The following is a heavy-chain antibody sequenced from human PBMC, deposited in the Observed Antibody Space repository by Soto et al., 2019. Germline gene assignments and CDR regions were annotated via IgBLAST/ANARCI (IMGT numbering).Heavy chain of an antibody. D-gene: IGHD6-19*01. CDR3: ARGIAVAGPDDAFDI. J-gene: IGHJ3*02. V-gene: IGHV1-69*02. CDR1: GGTFSSYT. CDR2: IIPILGIA. Sequence: QVQLVQSGAEVKKPGSSVKVSCKASGGTFSSYTISWVRQAPGQGLEWMGRIIPILGIANYAQKFQGRVTITADKSTSTAYMELSSLRSEDTAVYYCARGIAVAGPDDAFDILGQGTMVTVSS.